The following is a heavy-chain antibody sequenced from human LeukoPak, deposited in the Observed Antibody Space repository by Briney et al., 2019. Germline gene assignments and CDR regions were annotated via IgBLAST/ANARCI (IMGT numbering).Heavy chain of an antibody. J-gene: IGHJ3*02. D-gene: IGHD3-16*01. Sequence: RGSLCLSCAASGFTFSSYAMRWVRQAPAKGREWRSLVLSDVGNHYYADSVKGRFTISRDNSKNTLFLQMNSLRAEDTAMYFCARTYDTRGLFYGFDIWGQGTMVTVSS. CDR1: GFTFSSYA. CDR2: VLSDVGNH. V-gene: IGHV3-30-3*01. CDR3: ARTYDTRGLFYGFDI.